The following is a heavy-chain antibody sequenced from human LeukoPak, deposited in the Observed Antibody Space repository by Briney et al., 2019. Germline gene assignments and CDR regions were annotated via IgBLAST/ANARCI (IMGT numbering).Heavy chain of an antibody. J-gene: IGHJ6*02. CDR2: IYYSGST. CDR1: GGSISNFY. V-gene: IGHV4-59*01. Sequence: SETLSLTCAVSGGSISNFYWSWIRQPPGKGLEWIGYIYYSGSTNYNPSLKSRVTISVDTSKNQYSLKLSSVTAADTAVYYCARYNSGYDIRTFLVADYGMDVWGQGTTVTVSS. D-gene: IGHD5-12*01. CDR3: ARYNSGYDIRTFLVADYGMDV.